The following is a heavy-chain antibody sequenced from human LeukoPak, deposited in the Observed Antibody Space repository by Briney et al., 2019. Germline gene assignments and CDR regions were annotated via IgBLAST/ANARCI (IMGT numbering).Heavy chain of an antibody. V-gene: IGHV4-61*08. D-gene: IGHD3-3*01. CDR1: GGSISSGDYY. Sequence: PSQTLSLTCTVSGGSISSGDYYWNWIRQPPGKPLGWIGNIYYSGSTYYNPSLKSRATISVDRSKNQFSLSLISATAADTAMYYCATSPYFGVVSYWGQGTLVTVSS. CDR3: ATSPYFGVVSY. J-gene: IGHJ4*02. CDR2: IYYSGST.